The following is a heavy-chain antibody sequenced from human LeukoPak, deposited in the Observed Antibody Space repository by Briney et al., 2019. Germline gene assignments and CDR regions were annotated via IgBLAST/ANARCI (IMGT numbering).Heavy chain of an antibody. CDR3: ATNPPGIAVAGNGNFDN. V-gene: IGHV3-74*03. Sequence: SGGSLRLSCAASGFTFSDTWMHWVRQAPGEGLVWVSRIRSDGSDTMYAESVKGRFTISRENAKKTLYLQMNSLRAEDTAFYYCATNPPGIAVAGNGNFDNWGQGTLVTVSS. D-gene: IGHD6-19*01. CDR1: GFTFSDTW. J-gene: IGHJ4*02. CDR2: IRSDGSDT.